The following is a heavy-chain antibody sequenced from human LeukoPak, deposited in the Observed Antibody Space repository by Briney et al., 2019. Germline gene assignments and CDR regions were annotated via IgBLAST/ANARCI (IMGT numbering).Heavy chain of an antibody. V-gene: IGHV3-11*06. D-gene: IGHD4-11*01. CDR1: GFTFSDYY. CDR3: ASTVTPYYYGMDV. CDR2: ISSSSSYT. J-gene: IGHJ6*02. Sequence: GGSLRLSCAASGFTFSDYYMSWIRQAPGKGLEWVSYISSSSSYTNYADSVKGRFTISRDNAMNSLYLQMNSLRAEDTAVYYCASTVTPYYYGMDVWGQGTTVTVSS.